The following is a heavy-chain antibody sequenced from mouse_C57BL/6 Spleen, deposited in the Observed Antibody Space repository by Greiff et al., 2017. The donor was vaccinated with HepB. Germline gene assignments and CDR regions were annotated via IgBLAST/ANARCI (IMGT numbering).Heavy chain of an antibody. CDR1: GYTFTSYW. J-gene: IGHJ3*01. CDR3: ARSDDYDGCAY. CDR2: IYPSDSET. D-gene: IGHD2-4*01. V-gene: IGHV1-61*01. Sequence: QVQLKESGAELVRPGSSVKLSCKASGYTFTSYWMDWVKQRPGQGLEWIGNIYPSDSETHYNQKFKDKATLTVDKYSSTAYMQLSSLTSEDSAVYYCARSDDYDGCAYWGQGTLVTVSA.